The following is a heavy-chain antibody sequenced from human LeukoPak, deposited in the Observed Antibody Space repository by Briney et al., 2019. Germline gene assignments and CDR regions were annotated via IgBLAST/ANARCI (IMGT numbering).Heavy chain of an antibody. CDR2: INPNSGGT. V-gene: IGHV1-2*02. Sequence: GASVKVSCKASGYTFTGYYMHWVRQAPGQGLEWMGWINPNSGGTNYAQKFQGRVTMTRDTSISTAYMELSRLRSDDTAVYYCARDKGWYSSGLDYWGQGTLVTVSS. CDR1: GYTFTGYY. J-gene: IGHJ4*02. CDR3: ARDKGWYSSGLDY. D-gene: IGHD6-19*01.